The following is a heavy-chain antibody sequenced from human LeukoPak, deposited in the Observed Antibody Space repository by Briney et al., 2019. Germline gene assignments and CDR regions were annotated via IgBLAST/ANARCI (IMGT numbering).Heavy chain of an antibody. CDR1: GYTFTSNY. Sequence: ASVKVSCKAFGYTFTSNYMHWVRQAPGQGLEWMGIINPSGGTTSYAQKFQGRVTMTRDMSTSTAYMELSSLRSEDTAVYYCARGRAPAVDDAFDIWGQGTMVTVSS. J-gene: IGHJ3*02. D-gene: IGHD6-19*01. CDR3: ARGRAPAVDDAFDI. CDR2: INPSGGTT. V-gene: IGHV1-46*01.